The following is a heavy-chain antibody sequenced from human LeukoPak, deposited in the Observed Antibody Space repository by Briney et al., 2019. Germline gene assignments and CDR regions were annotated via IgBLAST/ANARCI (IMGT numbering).Heavy chain of an antibody. CDR3: AKDGAWLRFDD. CDR2: ISPGGGPT. J-gene: IGHJ4*02. Sequence: PGGSLRLSCAGSGFPFSSHGMNWVRLAPGKGLEWVSGISPGGGPTYYADSVKGRFTISRDDSKNTLYLQMKNLRAEDTAVYYCAKDGAWLRFDDWGQGILVTVSS. V-gene: IGHV3-23*01. D-gene: IGHD5-12*01. CDR1: GFPFSSHG.